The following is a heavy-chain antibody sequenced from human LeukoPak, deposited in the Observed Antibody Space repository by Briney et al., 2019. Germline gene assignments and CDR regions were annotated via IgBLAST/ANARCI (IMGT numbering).Heavy chain of an antibody. Sequence: ASVKVSCKGSGYTLTSYGISRVRHAPGQGREWVGGIRTYNCNTNYAQKLHGTVTMTTDTSTSTAYMDLRTLRSYDTAVYYCATAGYCSSTSCYMTYYFPYCGQATLVTVSS. CDR2: IRTYNCNT. CDR1: GYTLTSYG. V-gene: IGHV1-18*01. D-gene: IGHD2-2*03. J-gene: IGHJ4*02. CDR3: ATAGYCSSTSCYMTYYFPY.